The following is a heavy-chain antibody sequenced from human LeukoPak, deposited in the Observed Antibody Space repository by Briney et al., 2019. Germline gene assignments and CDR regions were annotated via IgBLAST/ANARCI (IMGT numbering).Heavy chain of an antibody. CDR2: VKSKTDGGTT. J-gene: IGHJ4*02. CDR3: TTHYSGSYRPVDY. Sequence: GGSLRLSCAASGFTFSNAWMNWVRQAPGKGLESVGRVKSKTDGGTTDYAAPVKGRFTISRDDSKNTLYLQMNSLKTEDTAVYYCTTHYSGSYRPVDYWGQGTLVTVSS. D-gene: IGHD1-26*01. V-gene: IGHV3-15*07. CDR1: GFTFSNAW.